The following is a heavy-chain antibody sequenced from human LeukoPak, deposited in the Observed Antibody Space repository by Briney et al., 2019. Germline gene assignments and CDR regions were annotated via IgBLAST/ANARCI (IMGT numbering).Heavy chain of an antibody. Sequence: SETLSLTCTVSGGSISSSSYYWGWIRQPPGKGLEWIGSIYYSGSTYYNPSLKSRVTISVDTSKNQFSLKLSSVTAADTAVYYCARDKGTNLDAFDIWGQGTMVTVSS. V-gene: IGHV4-39*07. D-gene: IGHD3-10*01. J-gene: IGHJ3*02. CDR2: IYYSGST. CDR3: ARDKGTNLDAFDI. CDR1: GGSISSSSYY.